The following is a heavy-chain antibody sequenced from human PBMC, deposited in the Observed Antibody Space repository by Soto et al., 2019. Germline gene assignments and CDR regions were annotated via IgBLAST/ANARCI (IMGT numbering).Heavy chain of an antibody. CDR1: GGSISSYY. D-gene: IGHD2-15*01. J-gene: IGHJ6*03. CDR2: IYYSGST. CDR3: ARRAANYYYYYMNV. Sequence: SETLSLTCTVSGGSISSYYWSWIRQPPGKGLEWIGYIYYSGSTNYNPSLKSRVTISVDTSKNQFSLKLSSVTAADTAVYYCARRAANYYYYYMNVWGKGTTVTVSS. V-gene: IGHV4-59*08.